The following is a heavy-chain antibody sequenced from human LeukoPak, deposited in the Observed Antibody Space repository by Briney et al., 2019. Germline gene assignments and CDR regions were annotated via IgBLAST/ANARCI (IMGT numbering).Heavy chain of an antibody. CDR1: GGTFSSYA. CDR2: IIPISGTT. Sequence: SVKVSCKXSGGTFSSYAISWVRQAPGQGLEWMGKIIPISGTTNYAQKFQGRVTFTADESTSTAYMELSSLRSEDTALYYCARKLRLGGNWFDPWGQGTLVTVSS. CDR3: ARKLRLGGNWFDP. V-gene: IGHV1-69*15. D-gene: IGHD1-26*01. J-gene: IGHJ5*02.